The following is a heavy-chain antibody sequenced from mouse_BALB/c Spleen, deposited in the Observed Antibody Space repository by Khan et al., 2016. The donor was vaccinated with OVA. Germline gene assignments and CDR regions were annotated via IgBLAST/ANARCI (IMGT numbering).Heavy chain of an antibody. J-gene: IGHJ3*01. Sequence: VRLQQSGPELVKPGASMKISCKTSGYSFTDYTLNWVRPSHGKNLEWIGLINPYNGGTTYNQKFKGKATLTVDKSSSTAYMELLSLTSEDSAVYYCARGNYYGSNSWFAYWGQGTLVTVSA. V-gene: IGHV1-18*01. CDR3: ARGNYYGSNSWFAY. CDR1: GYSFTDYT. D-gene: IGHD1-1*01. CDR2: INPYNGGT.